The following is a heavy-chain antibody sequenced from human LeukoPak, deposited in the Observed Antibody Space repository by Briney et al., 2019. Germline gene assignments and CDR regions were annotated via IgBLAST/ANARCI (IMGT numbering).Heavy chain of an antibody. V-gene: IGHV4-61*02. Sequence: NPSETLSLTCTVSGGSISSGSYYWSWIRQPAGKGLEWIGRIYTSGSTNYNPSLKSRVTISVDTSKNQFSLKLSSVTAADTAVYYCARKLHYSSSWYDYWGQGTLVTVSS. CDR1: GGSISSGSYY. D-gene: IGHD6-13*01. CDR3: ARKLHYSSSWYDY. CDR2: IYTSGST. J-gene: IGHJ4*02.